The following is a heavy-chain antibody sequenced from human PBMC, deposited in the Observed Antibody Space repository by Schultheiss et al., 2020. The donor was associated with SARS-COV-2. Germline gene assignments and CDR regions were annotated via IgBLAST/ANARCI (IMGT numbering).Heavy chain of an antibody. CDR1: GFTFSDYY. D-gene: IGHD7-27*01. V-gene: IGHV3-23*01. J-gene: IGHJ4*02. CDR3: AKGTAGARPHYFDY. Sequence: GGSLRLSCAASGFTFSDYYMSWIRQAPGKGLEWVSGISGSGGSTYYTDSMKGRFTISRDNSKSTLYLQLNSLRAEDTAVYYCAKGTAGARPHYFDYWGQGTLVTVSS. CDR2: ISGSGGST.